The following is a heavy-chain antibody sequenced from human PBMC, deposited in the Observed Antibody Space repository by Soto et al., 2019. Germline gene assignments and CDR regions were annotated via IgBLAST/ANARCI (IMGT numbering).Heavy chain of an antibody. V-gene: IGHV1-69*01. CDR3: ARSQGSSTSLEIYYYYYYGMDV. J-gene: IGHJ6*02. CDR2: SIPIAGTA. CDR1: GGTFSSYA. D-gene: IGHD2-2*01. Sequence: QVQLVQSGAEVKKPGSSVKVSCKASGGTFSSYAISWVRQAPGQGLEWMGGSIPIAGTANYAQKFQGRVTITADESTSTAYMELSSLRSEDTAVDYCARSQGSSTSLEIYYYYYYGMDVWGQGTTVTVSS.